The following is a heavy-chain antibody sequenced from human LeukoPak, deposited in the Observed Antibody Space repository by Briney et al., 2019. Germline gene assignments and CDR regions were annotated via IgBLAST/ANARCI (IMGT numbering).Heavy chain of an antibody. CDR1: GFTFSIYA. V-gene: IGHV3-23*01. CDR2: ISDSGGST. CDR3: ARAEYYYDSRGPNDPHAPRTSDY. D-gene: IGHD3-22*01. Sequence: PGGSLRLSCAASGFTFSIYAMNWIRQAPGKGLEWVSGISDSGGSTFYADSVKGRFTISRDNSENTLYMQMNSLRAEDTAVYYCARAEYYYDSRGPNDPHAPRTSDYWGRGTLVTVSS. J-gene: IGHJ4*02.